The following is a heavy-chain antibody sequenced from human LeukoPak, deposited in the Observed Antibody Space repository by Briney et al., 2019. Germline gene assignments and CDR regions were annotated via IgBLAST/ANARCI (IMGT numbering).Heavy chain of an antibody. V-gene: IGHV3-21*01. CDR2: ISSSSSYI. CDR1: GFTFSSYS. CDR3: ARARDYYGSGSYYNFDY. J-gene: IGHJ4*02. D-gene: IGHD3-10*01. Sequence: GGSLRLSCAASGFTFSSYSMNWVRQAPGKGLEWVSSISSSSSYIYYADSVKGRFTISRDNAKNSLYLQMNSLRAEDTAVYYCARARDYYGSGSYYNFDYWGQGTLVTVSS.